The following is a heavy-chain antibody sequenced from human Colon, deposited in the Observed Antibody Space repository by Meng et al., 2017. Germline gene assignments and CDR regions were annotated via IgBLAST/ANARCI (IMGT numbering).Heavy chain of an antibody. D-gene: IGHD3-16*01. J-gene: IGHJ5*02. CDR3: ARTPFGGAVGTIGNWFDP. V-gene: IGHV1-18*01. Sequence: QVQLVHSGPEGKKPGASVKVSCKASGYTFSSSGISWVRQAPGQGLEWMGWVSVYTTNYARKFQDRVTMTTDTSTNTAYMELRSLRSDDTAVYYCARTPFGGAVGTIGNWFDPWGQGTLVTVSS. CDR1: GYTFSSSG. CDR2: VSVYTT.